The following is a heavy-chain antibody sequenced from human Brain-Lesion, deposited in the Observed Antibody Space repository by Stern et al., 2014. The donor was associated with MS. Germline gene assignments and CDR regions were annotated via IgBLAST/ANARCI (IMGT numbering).Heavy chain of an antibody. CDR3: ARDITGSSAYFDY. CDR2: ISWNSGTI. J-gene: IGHJ4*02. CDR1: GFTFDDYA. D-gene: IGHD1-14*01. Sequence: EVQLVESGGDLVQPGWSLRLSCAAFGFTFDDYAMNWVRHAPGYGLGWVAGISWNSGTIGYADSVKGRFTTSRDNAYSSLYLQMNSLRPEDTALYYCARDITGSSAYFDYWGQGTLVTVSS. V-gene: IGHV3-9*01.